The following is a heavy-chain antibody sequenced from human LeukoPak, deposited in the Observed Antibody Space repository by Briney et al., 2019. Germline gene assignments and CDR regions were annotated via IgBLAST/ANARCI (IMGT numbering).Heavy chain of an antibody. J-gene: IGHJ4*02. CDR1: GYTFTSYD. V-gene: IGHV1-8*01. CDR3: ASLGGIYYDILTGYYTDDY. D-gene: IGHD3-9*01. CDR2: MNPNSGNT. Sequence: ASVKVSCKASGYTFTSYDINWVRQATGQGLEWMGWMNPNSGNTGYAQKFQGRVTMTRNTSISTAYMELSSLRSEDTAVYYCASLGGIYYDILTGYYTDDYWGREPWSPSPQ.